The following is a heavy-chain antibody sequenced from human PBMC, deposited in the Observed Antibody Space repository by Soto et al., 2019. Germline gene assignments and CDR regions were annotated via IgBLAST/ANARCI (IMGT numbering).Heavy chain of an antibody. CDR1: GYTFTSYG. D-gene: IGHD6-6*01. V-gene: IGHV1-18*01. CDR3: ASDLFFLAARQRSSHHSRYYYYGMDV. CDR2: ISAYNGNT. J-gene: IGHJ6*02. Sequence: QVQLVQSGAEVKKPGASVKVSCKASGYTFTSYGISWVRQAPGQGLEWMGWISAYNGNTNYAQKLQGRVTMTTDTSTSAAYMELRSLRSDDTAVDYCASDLFFLAARQRSSHHSRYYYYGMDVWGQGTTVTVSS.